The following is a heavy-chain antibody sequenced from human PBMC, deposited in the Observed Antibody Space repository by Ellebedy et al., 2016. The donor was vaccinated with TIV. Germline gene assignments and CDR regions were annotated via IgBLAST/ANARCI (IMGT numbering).Heavy chain of an antibody. CDR1: GFSFSSYG. CDR2: ISFDGSSE. V-gene: IGHV3-30*18. Sequence: GESLKISCEASGFSFSSYGMHWVRQAPGKGLEWVALISFDGSSEHYAASVKGRFTISRDNLKSMVYLEMNSVTTEDTALYHCAKEGPVAQPPESWGQGTLVTVSS. D-gene: IGHD2-15*01. J-gene: IGHJ5*02. CDR3: AKEGPVAQPPES.